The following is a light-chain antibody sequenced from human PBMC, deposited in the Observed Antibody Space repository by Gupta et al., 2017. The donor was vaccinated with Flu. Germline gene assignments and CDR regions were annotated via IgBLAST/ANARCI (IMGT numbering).Light chain of an antibody. CDR3: QQRSDWPFT. CDR1: ESVGTS. CDR2: DAS. J-gene: IGKJ4*01. Sequence: EIVLTQSPATLSLSPGERATLSCRASESVGTSLAWYQQKPGQAPRLLIFDASSRATGIPARFSGSESGTEFTLTISSLEPEDFAVYYCQQRSDWPFTFGGGTRVEI. V-gene: IGKV3-11*01.